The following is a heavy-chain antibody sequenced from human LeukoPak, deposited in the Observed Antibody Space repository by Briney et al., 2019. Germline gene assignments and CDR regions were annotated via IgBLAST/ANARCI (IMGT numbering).Heavy chain of an antibody. Sequence: ASVKVSCKASGGTFSSYAISWVRQAPGQGLEWMGGIIPIFGTANYAQKFQGRVTITADESTSTAYVELSSLRSEDTAVYYCARDPTAGIGDYWGQGTLVTVSS. J-gene: IGHJ4*02. CDR2: IIPIFGTA. CDR3: ARDPTAGIGDY. CDR1: GGTFSSYA. D-gene: IGHD3-10*01. V-gene: IGHV1-69*13.